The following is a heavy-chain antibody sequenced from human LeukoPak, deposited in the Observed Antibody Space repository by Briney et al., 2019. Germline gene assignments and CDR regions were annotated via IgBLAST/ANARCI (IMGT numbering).Heavy chain of an antibody. CDR2: ISWDGGST. Sequence: GGSLRLSCAASGFTFDDYAMHWVRQAPGKGLEWVSLISWDGGSTYYADSVKGRFTISRDNSKNSLYLQMNSLRAEDTALYYCAKASLTYYDFWSGRYYMDVWGKGTTVTVSS. D-gene: IGHD3-3*01. J-gene: IGHJ6*03. CDR1: GFTFDDYA. CDR3: AKASLTYYDFWSGRYYMDV. V-gene: IGHV3-43D*03.